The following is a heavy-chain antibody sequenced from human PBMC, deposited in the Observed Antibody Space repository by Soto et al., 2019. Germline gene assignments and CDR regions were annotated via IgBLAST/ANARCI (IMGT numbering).Heavy chain of an antibody. V-gene: IGHV3-23*01. CDR1: GFTFSSYA. CDR3: AKGTAAAGFFDY. Sequence: GGSLRLSCAASGFTFSSYAMTWVRQAPGKGLEWVSTISGSGGRTYYADSVKGRFTISRDNSKNTLYLRMNSLRAEDTAVYYCAKGTAAAGFFDYWGQGTLVTVSS. J-gene: IGHJ4*02. CDR2: ISGSGGRT. D-gene: IGHD6-13*01.